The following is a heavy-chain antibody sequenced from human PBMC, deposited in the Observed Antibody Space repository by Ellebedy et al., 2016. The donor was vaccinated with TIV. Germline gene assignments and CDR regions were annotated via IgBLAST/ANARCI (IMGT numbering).Heavy chain of an antibody. V-gene: IGHV3-15*01. J-gene: IGHJ6*02. CDR1: GRSLTNAW. CDR2: IRTYSEGWTS. CDR3: VLTIRGHDYPYNQYYGLDV. Sequence: PGGSLRLSCTASGRSLTNAWMSWVRRSPGRGLEWVGRIRTYSEGWTSDYAALLKGRFAISRDDSKNTVYLQMSSLKTEDTAKYYWVLTIRGHDYPYNQYYGLDVWGQGTTVTVTS. D-gene: IGHD4/OR15-4a*01.